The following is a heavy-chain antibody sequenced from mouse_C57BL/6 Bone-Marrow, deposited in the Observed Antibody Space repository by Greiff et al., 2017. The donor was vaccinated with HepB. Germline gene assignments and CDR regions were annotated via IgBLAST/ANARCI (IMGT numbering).Heavy chain of an antibody. Sequence: VKVVESGPGLVQPSQSLSITCTVSGFSLTSYGVHWVRQSPGKGLEWLGVIWRGGSTDYNAAFMSRLSITKDNSKSQVFFKMNSLQADDTAIYYCAKKRGYAMDYWGQGTSVTVSS. CDR2: IWRGGST. CDR3: AKKRGYAMDY. V-gene: IGHV2-5*01. CDR1: GFSLTSYG. J-gene: IGHJ4*01.